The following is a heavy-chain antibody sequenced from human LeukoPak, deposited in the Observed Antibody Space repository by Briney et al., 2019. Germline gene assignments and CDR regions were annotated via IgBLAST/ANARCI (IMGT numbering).Heavy chain of an antibody. CDR3: ARGQNIPA. D-gene: IGHD1/OR15-1a*01. CDR2: IYSGGST. J-gene: IGHJ4*02. CDR1: GFTFSSYG. V-gene: IGHV3-53*01. Sequence: PGRSLRLSCAASGFTFSSYGMHWVRQAPGKGLEWVSVIYSGGSTYYADSVKGRFTISRDNSKNTLYLQMNSLRAEDTAVYYCARGQNIPAWGQGTLVTVSS.